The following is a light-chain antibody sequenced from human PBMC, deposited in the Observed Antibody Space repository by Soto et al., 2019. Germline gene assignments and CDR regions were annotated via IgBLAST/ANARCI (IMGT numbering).Light chain of an antibody. J-gene: IGLJ2*01. Sequence: QSVLTQPPSASGTPGQRVTISCSGSSSNIGSKTVNWYQQHPGTAPKLLIYSNNQRPSGVPDRLSGSKSGTSASLAISGLQSEDEDDYYCAAWDDSLNGVVFGGGTKLTVL. V-gene: IGLV1-44*01. CDR1: SSNIGSKT. CDR2: SNN. CDR3: AAWDDSLNGVV.